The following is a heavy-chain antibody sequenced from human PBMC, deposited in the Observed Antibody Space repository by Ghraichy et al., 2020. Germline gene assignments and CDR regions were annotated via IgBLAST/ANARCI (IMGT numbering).Heavy chain of an antibody. J-gene: IGHJ4*02. CDR3: AGPRLQFIY. D-gene: IGHD5-24*01. V-gene: IGHV3-48*03. CDR2: ISSSGTTF. Sequence: GGSLRLSCVASRFTFSTYEMNWVRQAPGKGLEWVSYISSSGTTFYYADSVKGRFTISRDNAKNSLYLQMNSLRAEDTAVYYCAGPRLQFIYWGQGSLVTVSS. CDR1: RFTFSTYE.